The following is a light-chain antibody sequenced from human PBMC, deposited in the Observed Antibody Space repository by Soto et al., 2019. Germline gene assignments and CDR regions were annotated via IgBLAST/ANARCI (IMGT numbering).Light chain of an antibody. CDR1: INDVGGYNY. J-gene: IGLJ2*01. Sequence: QSALTQPRSVSGSPGQSVTISCTGTINDVGGYNYVSWYQQHPGKGPKLMIYDVSKRPSGVADRFSGSKSGNTASLTISGLQAEDEADYYCCSYAGSYTHVVFGEGTKVTVL. V-gene: IGLV2-11*01. CDR3: CSYAGSYTHVV. CDR2: DVS.